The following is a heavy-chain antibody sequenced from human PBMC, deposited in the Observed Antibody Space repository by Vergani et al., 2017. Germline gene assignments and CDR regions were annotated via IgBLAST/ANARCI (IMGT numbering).Heavy chain of an antibody. CDR2: ISSSSSYT. CDR1: GFTFSDYY. J-gene: IGHJ4*02. V-gene: IGHV3-11*06. CDR3: AKDRVRHYSYCYLYFDY. Sequence: QVQLVESGGGLVKPGGSLRLSCAASGFTFSDYYMSWIRQAPGKGLEWVSYISSSSSYTNYADSVKGRFTISRDNAKNSLYLQMNSLRAEDTAVYYCAKDRVRHYSYCYLYFDYWGQGTLVTVSS. D-gene: IGHD5-18*01.